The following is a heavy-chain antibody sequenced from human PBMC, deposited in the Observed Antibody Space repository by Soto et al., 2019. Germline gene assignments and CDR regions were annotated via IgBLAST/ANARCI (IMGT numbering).Heavy chain of an antibody. CDR3: ARDRGVAPPVAGNTHYYYYMDV. D-gene: IGHD6-19*01. Sequence: QDQLVQSGVEVKKPGASVKVSCKASGYSFTNYGITWVRQAPGQGFEWMGWISAYNGNTNYAQKFQGRVTMTTDASTSTAYLELRSLRSDYTAVYYCARDRGVAPPVAGNTHYYYYMDVWGKGTTATVSS. V-gene: IGHV1-18*01. J-gene: IGHJ6*03. CDR1: GYSFTNYG. CDR2: ISAYNGNT.